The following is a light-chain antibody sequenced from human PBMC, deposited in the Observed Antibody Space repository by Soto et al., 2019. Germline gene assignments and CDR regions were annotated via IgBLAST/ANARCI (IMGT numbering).Light chain of an antibody. J-gene: IGKJ4*01. CDR3: LQYHSYPRT. Sequence: DIQMTQSPSSLSASVGDRVTIACRASRDIGNDVGGYQQKPGEAPKRLISFASSLESGVPSRFSGSGSGTGFTLAISSLQPEDFATYYFLQYHSYPRTFGGGTKVEI. CDR1: RDIGND. V-gene: IGKV1-17*01. CDR2: FAS.